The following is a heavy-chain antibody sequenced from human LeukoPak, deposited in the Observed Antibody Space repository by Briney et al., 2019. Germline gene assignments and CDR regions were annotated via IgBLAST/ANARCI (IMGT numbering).Heavy chain of an antibody. CDR1: GGSFSGYY. Sequence: SETLSLTCAVYGGSFSGYYWSWIRQPPGKGLEWIGEINHSGSTNYNPSLKSRVTISVDTSKNQFSLKLSSVTAADTAVYYCASLAYCGGDCYPKWGAFDIWGQGTMATVSS. V-gene: IGHV4-34*01. CDR3: ASLAYCGGDCYPKWGAFDI. J-gene: IGHJ3*02. D-gene: IGHD2-21*02. CDR2: INHSGST.